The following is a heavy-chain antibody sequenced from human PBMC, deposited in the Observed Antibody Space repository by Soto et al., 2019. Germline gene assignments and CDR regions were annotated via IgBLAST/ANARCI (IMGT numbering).Heavy chain of an antibody. CDR2: ISPYSGYT. CDR3: TREAIVVIPAAQPSHFDS. D-gene: IGHD2-2*01. J-gene: IGHJ4*02. CDR1: GYNFIKYG. V-gene: IGHV1-18*01. Sequence: QVQLVQSGAEVKKPGASVKVSCKGLGYNFIKYGINWVRQAPVQGLEWMGWISPYSGYTHSAQTFQGRLTLTTDTAATTAYMELRSLRSADTALYYCTREAIVVIPAAQPSHFDSWGQGTLVTVSS.